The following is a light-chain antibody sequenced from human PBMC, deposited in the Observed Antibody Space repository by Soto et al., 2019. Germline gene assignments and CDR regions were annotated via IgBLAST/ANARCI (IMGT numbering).Light chain of an antibody. CDR3: LQDHSGLS. Sequence: ATQMTQSPSSLSASVGDRVTITCRASQDTGSDLGWYQQKPGKDPKLLIYAASVLQGWVPSRFSGSGSGTDFTLTISKLQPEDFATYYCLQDHSGLSFGGGTRVEIK. CDR1: QDTGSD. J-gene: IGKJ4*01. V-gene: IGKV1-6*01. CDR2: AAS.